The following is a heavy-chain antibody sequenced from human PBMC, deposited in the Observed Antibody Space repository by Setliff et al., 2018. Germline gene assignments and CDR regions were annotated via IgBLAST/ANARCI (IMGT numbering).Heavy chain of an antibody. J-gene: IGHJ3*02. D-gene: IGHD2-21*02. CDR2: VNPNSGDR. V-gene: IGHV1-2*06. CDR3: ARPRTVIVPASMYVKRDVVFDI. CDR1: GYRFSAYY. Sequence: GASVKVSCKSSGYRFSAYYMHWLRQAPGQGLEWMGRVNPNSGDRNFAQKFQGRVALTTDTSINTAYLELTTLTSDDTAVYYCARPRTVIVPASMYVKRDVVFDIWGQGTLVTVSS.